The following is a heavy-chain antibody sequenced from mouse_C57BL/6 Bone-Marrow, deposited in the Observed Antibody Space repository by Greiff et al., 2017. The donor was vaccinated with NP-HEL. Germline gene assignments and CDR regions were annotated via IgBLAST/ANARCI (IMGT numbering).Heavy chain of an antibody. J-gene: IGHJ3*01. D-gene: IGHD2-3*01. V-gene: IGHV14-4*01. Sequence: EVKLMESGAELVRPGASVKLSCTASGFNIKDDYMHWVKQRPEQGLEWIGWIDPENGDTEYASKFQGKATITADTSSNTAYLQLSSLTSEDTAVYYCTTSDDPYWGQGTLVTVSA. CDR2: IDPENGDT. CDR3: TTSDDPY. CDR1: GFNIKDDY.